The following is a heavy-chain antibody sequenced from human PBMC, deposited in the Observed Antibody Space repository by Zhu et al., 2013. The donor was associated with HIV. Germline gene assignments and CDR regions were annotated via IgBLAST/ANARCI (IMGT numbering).Heavy chain of an antibody. D-gene: IGHD2-15*01. J-gene: IGHJ6*02. V-gene: IGHV1-69*06. CDR1: GGTFSSYA. CDR3: ARGKEHCSGGSCYVRVAYYYYGMDV. Sequence: QVQLVQSGAEVKKPGSSVKVSCKASGGTFSSYAISWVRQAPGQGLEWMGGIIPIFGTANYAQKFQGRVTITADKSTSTAYMELSSLRSEDTAVYYCARGKEHCSGGSCYVRVAYYYYGMDVWGQGTTVTVSS. CDR2: IIPIFGTA.